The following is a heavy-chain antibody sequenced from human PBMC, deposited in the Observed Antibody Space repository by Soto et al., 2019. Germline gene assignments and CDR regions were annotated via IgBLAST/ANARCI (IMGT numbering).Heavy chain of an antibody. V-gene: IGHV4-61*01. J-gene: IGHJ6*02. D-gene: IGHD3-10*01. CDR3: ARGRSDSAGSSFGRRMDV. Sequence: QVQLQESGPGLVKSSETLSLICFVSGEALGSGQSYWNWIRQAPGKGLEWIGHTFVTGATKYSASLTSRVTMSVDTSKSQISLTVTSVTAADSATYFCARGRSDSAGSSFGRRMDVWGQGTTVTVSS. CDR1: GEALGSGQSY. CDR2: TFVTGAT.